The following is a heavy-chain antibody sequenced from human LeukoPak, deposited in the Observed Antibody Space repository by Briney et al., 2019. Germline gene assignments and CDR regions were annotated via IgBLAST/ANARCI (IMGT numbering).Heavy chain of an antibody. D-gene: IGHD2-15*01. CDR2: INHSGST. Sequence: SETLSLTCAVYGGSFSGYYWSWIRQPPGKGLEWIGEINHSGSTNYNPSLKSRVTISVDTSKNQFSLKLSSVTAADTAVYYCARGLGSGYCSGGSCFHYYHGMDVWGQGTTVTVS. CDR3: ARGLGSGYCSGGSCFHYYHGMDV. CDR1: GGSFSGYY. J-gene: IGHJ6*02. V-gene: IGHV4-34*01.